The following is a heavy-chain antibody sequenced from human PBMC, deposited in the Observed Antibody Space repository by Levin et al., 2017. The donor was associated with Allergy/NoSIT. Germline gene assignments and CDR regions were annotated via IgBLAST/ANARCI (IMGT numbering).Heavy chain of an antibody. D-gene: IGHD3-3*01. J-gene: IGHJ6*02. CDR1: GYSFNGYY. CDR3: AKSITIFGVVDAGGYYYYGMGV. CDR2: INPNSGGT. Sequence: VASVKVSCKASGYSFNGYYMHWVRQAPGQGLEWMGWINPNSGGTNYAQKFQGRVTMTRDTSISTAYMELSRLKSDDTAVYYCAKSITIFGVVDAGGYYYYGMGVWGQGTLVSVSS. V-gene: IGHV1-2*02.